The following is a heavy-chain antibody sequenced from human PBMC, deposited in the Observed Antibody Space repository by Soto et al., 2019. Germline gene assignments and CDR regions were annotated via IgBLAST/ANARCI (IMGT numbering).Heavy chain of an antibody. D-gene: IGHD3-3*01. J-gene: IGHJ3*02. V-gene: IGHV1-3*01. CDR2: INAGNGNT. Sequence: ASVKVSCKASGYTFTSYAMRWVRQAPGQRLEWMGWINAGNGNTKYSQKFQGRVTITRDTSASTAYMELSSLRSEDTAVYYCARGGSYDYWSGLGSHDAFDIWGQGTMVTVSS. CDR3: ARGGSYDYWSGLGSHDAFDI. CDR1: GYTFTSYA.